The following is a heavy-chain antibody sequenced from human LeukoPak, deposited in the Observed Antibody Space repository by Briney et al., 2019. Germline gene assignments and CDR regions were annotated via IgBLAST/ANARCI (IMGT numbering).Heavy chain of an antibody. CDR2: VYSGGST. J-gene: IGHJ4*02. CDR1: GFTVNSNY. V-gene: IGHV3-53*01. D-gene: IGHD4-17*01. CDR3: ARGEDYGDYFDY. Sequence: GGSLRLSCAASGFTVNSNYMNWVRQAPGKGLGWVSVVYSGGSTYYADSVRGRFTISRDNSKNTLYLQMNSLRAEDTAVYYCARGEDYGDYFDYWGQGTLVTVSS.